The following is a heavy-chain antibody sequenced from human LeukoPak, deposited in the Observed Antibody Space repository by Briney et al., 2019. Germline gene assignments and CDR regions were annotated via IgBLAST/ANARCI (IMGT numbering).Heavy chain of an antibody. Sequence: GGSLRLSCAASGFTVSSNYMSWVRQAPGKGLEWVSVIYVGGTTYYADSVKGRFTISRDISKNTLFLRMNSLRVEDTAVYYCARDPGGSYYIDYWGQGSLVTVSS. V-gene: IGHV3-53*01. CDR2: IYVGGTT. CDR3: ARDPGGSYYIDY. CDR1: GFTVSSNY. J-gene: IGHJ4*02. D-gene: IGHD1-26*01.